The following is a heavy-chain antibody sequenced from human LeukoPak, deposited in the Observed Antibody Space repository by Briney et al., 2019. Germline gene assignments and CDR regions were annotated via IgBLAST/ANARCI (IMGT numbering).Heavy chain of an antibody. CDR3: ASVAGDDFDY. Sequence: ERSLRLSCAASGFTFSSYGMHWVRQAPGRGLEWVAVISYDGSNKYYADSVKGRFTISRDNSKNTLYLQMNSLRAEDTAVYYCASVAGDDFDYWGQGTLATVSS. V-gene: IGHV3-30*03. CDR2: ISYDGSNK. D-gene: IGHD6-19*01. J-gene: IGHJ4*02. CDR1: GFTFSSYG.